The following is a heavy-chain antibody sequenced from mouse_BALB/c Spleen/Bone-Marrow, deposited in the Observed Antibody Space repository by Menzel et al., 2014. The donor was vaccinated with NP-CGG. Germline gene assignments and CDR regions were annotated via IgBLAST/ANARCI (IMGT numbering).Heavy chain of an antibody. CDR3: AREGIYYGNTWFAT. CDR2: INPSTGYT. J-gene: IGHJ3*01. Sequence: QVQLQQSGAELAKPGASVKMSCETSGYTFTTYWIHWVKQRPGQGLEWIGYINPSTGYTEYNQKFKDKATLTADKSSSTAYMQLSSLTSEEFAVYYCAREGIYYGNTWFATGAKGLWSLSLQ. V-gene: IGHV1-7*01. CDR1: GYTFTTYW. D-gene: IGHD2-1*01.